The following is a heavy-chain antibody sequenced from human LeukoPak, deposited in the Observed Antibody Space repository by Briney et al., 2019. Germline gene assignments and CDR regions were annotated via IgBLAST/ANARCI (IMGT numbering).Heavy chain of an antibody. J-gene: IGHJ4*02. CDR1: GFTFSGSA. CDR2: IRSKANSYAT. D-gene: IGHD6-13*01. Sequence: GGSLRLSCAASGFTFSGSAMHWVRQASGKGLEWVGRIRSKANSYATAYAASVKGRFTISRDDSKNPAYLQMNSLKTEDAAVYYCTSSIIAAAGTGYWGQGTLVTVSS. CDR3: TSSIIAAAGTGY. V-gene: IGHV3-73*01.